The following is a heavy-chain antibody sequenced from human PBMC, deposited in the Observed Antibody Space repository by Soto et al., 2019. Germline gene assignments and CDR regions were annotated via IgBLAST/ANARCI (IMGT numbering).Heavy chain of an antibody. J-gene: IGHJ6*02. CDR1: GFTFSSYG. CDR2: IWYDGSNK. V-gene: IGHV3-33*01. Sequence: GGSLRLSCAASGFTFSSYGMHWVRQAPGKGLEWVAVIWYDGSNKYYADSVKGRFTISRDNSKNTLYLQINSLRAEDTAVYYCARDARRYDILTGYLRNYYYGMDVWGQGTTVTVSS. D-gene: IGHD3-9*01. CDR3: ARDARRYDILTGYLRNYYYGMDV.